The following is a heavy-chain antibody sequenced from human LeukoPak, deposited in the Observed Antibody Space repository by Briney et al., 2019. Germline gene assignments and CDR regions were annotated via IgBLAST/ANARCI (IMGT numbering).Heavy chain of an antibody. CDR3: ARDMTSSWPYYFDY. CDR1: GFTFSSYW. D-gene: IGHD6-13*01. CDR2: INTDGSST. Sequence: PGGSLRLSCAASGFTFSSYWMHWVRQAPGKGLVWVSRINTDGSSTSYADSVKGRFTISRDNAKNSLYLQMNSLRAEDTAVYYCARDMTSSWPYYFDYWGQGTLVTVSS. V-gene: IGHV3-74*01. J-gene: IGHJ4*02.